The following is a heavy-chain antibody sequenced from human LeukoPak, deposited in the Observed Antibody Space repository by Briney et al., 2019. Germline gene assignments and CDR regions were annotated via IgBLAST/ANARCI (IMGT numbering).Heavy chain of an antibody. J-gene: IGHJ4*02. CDR1: SGSISRGDYY. CDR3: ARAYYDIFNGYYYFDS. CDR2: IYYSGST. V-gene: IGHV4-30-4*01. D-gene: IGHD3-9*01. Sequence: SETLSLTCTVSSGSISRGDYYWSWIRQPPGKGLEWIAYIYYSGSTYYNPSLKSRVTISLDTSKNQFSLKLRSVSAADTGVYYCARAYYDIFNGYYYFDSWGQGTLVTVSS.